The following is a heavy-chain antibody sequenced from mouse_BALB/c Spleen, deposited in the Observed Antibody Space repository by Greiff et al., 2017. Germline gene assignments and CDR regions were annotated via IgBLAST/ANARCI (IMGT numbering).Heavy chain of an antibody. CDR1: GFTFSSFG. V-gene: IGHV5-17*02. CDR3: ARSDYDYSYYYAMDY. CDR2: ISSGSSTI. Sequence: EVQVVESGGGLVQPGGSRKLSCAASGFTFSSFGMHWVRQAPEKGLEWVAYISSGSSTIYYADTVKGRFTISRDNPKNTLFLQMTSLRSEDTAMYYCARSDYDYSYYYAMDYWGQGTSVTVSS. J-gene: IGHJ4*01. D-gene: IGHD2-4*01.